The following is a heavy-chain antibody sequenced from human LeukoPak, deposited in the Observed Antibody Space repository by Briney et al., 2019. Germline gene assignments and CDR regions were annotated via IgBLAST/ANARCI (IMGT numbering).Heavy chain of an antibody. Sequence: SETLSLTCTVSGGSISSYYWSWIRQPPGKGLEWIGYIYYSGSTNYNPSLKSRVTISVDTSKNQFSLKLSSVTAADTAVYYCARDLTGLTWFDPWGQGTLVTVSS. J-gene: IGHJ5*02. CDR1: GGSISSYY. D-gene: IGHD2-15*01. CDR2: IYYSGST. CDR3: ARDLTGLTWFDP. V-gene: IGHV4-59*01.